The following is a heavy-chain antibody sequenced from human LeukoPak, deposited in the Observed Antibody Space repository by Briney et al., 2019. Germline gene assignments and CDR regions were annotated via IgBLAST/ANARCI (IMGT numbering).Heavy chain of an antibody. CDR2: IKQDGSEK. CDR1: GFTFGNYW. J-gene: IGHJ6*02. V-gene: IGHV3-7*01. Sequence: GGSLRLSCAASGFTFGNYWMSWFRQAPGKGLEWVANIKQDGSEKSYVDSVKGRFTVSGDNAKNSLFLQLNSLRAEDTAVYYCACVDIAMLYDYNYGVDVWGQGATVTVSS. D-gene: IGHD5-12*01. CDR3: ACVDIAMLYDYNYGVDV.